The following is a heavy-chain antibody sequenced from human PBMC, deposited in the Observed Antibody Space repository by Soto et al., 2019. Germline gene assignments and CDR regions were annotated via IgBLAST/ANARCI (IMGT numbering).Heavy chain of an antibody. J-gene: IGHJ4*02. CDR3: ARDPNTSGGQHWAFNYFDS. Sequence: QVQLVESGGGVVQPGRSLRLSCAASGFSFSISPMHWVRQAPGKGPEWVALISSDGTNKFYADSVKGRFTISRDNSKSTLYVQVDSLRPEDAAVYYCARDPNTSGGQHWAFNYFDSWGQGTLVTVSS. D-gene: IGHD7-27*01. CDR2: ISSDGTNK. CDR1: GFSFSISP. V-gene: IGHV3-30-3*01.